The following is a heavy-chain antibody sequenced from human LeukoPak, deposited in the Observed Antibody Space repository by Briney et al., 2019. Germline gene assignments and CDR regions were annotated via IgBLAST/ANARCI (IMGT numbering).Heavy chain of an antibody. J-gene: IGHJ4*02. CDR3: ARDYCSSTSCYLPDY. D-gene: IGHD2-2*01. V-gene: IGHV4-30-4*08. Sequence: SEALSLTCTVTGGSISSGEYYRSWFRQTPRTCLEWTGYIYYSGSTYYNPSVKSRVTISVDTSKNQFSLKLSSVTAADTAVYYCARDYCSSTSCYLPDYWGQGTLVTVSS. CDR2: IYYSGST. CDR1: GGSISSGEYY.